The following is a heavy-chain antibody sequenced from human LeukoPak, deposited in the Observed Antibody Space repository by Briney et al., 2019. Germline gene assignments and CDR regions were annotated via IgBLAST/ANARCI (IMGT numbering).Heavy chain of an antibody. CDR1: GFTFSSYG. CDR3: ARVRRSVDYGDYFDY. CDR2: IWYDGSNK. V-gene: IGHV3-33*01. D-gene: IGHD4-17*01. J-gene: IGHJ4*02. Sequence: GGSLRLSCAASGFTFSSYGMHWVRQAPGKGLEWVAVIWYDGSNKYYADSVKGRFTISRDNSKNTLYLQMNSLRAEDTAVYYCARVRRSVDYGDYFDYWGQGTLVTVSS.